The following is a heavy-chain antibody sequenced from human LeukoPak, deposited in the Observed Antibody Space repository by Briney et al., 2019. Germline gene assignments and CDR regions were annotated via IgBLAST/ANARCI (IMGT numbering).Heavy chain of an antibody. CDR3: ARSKTGYSSSWVDY. V-gene: IGHV4-30-4*07. CDR1: GASISSSTYS. D-gene: IGHD6-13*01. CDR2: IYYSGTT. Sequence: SETLSLTCAVSGASISSSTYSWNWIRQAPGKGLEWIGSIYYSGTTYYNPSLKSRVTISVDKSKNHFSLKLSSVTAADTAVYYCARSKTGYSSSWVDYWGQGTLVTVSS. J-gene: IGHJ4*02.